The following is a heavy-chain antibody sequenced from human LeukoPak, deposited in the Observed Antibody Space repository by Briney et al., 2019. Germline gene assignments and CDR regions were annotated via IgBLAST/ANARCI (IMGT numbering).Heavy chain of an antibody. CDR3: ARDPIGGIDY. Sequence: SETLSLTCSVSGGSITSSSYYWAWIRQPPEKGLEWIGSIYYTGGTYYSPSLKSRVTISVDTSKNQFSLKLSSVTAADTAVYYCARDPIGGIDYWGQGTLVTVSS. J-gene: IGHJ4*02. CDR1: GGSITSSSYY. D-gene: IGHD3-16*01. V-gene: IGHV4-39*02. CDR2: IYYTGGT.